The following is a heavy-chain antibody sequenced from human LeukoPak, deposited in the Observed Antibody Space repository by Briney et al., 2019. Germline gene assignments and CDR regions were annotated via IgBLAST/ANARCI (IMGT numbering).Heavy chain of an antibody. CDR3: ATVARTGTTKVFDY. V-gene: IGHV1-24*01. D-gene: IGHD1-1*01. Sequence: ASVKVSCKVSGYTLTELSMHWVRQAPGKGLEWMGGFDPEDGETIYAQKFQGRVTMTEDTSTDTAYMELSSLRSEDTAVYYCATVARTGTTKVFDYWGQGTLVTVSS. CDR1: GYTLTELS. CDR2: FDPEDGET. J-gene: IGHJ4*02.